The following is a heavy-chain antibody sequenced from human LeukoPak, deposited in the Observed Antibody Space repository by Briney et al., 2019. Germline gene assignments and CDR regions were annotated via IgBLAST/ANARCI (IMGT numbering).Heavy chain of an antibody. V-gene: IGHV5-51*01. CDR3: ARLLTYYYDSSGSAYNWFDP. CDR2: IYPGDSDT. CDR1: GYIFTSYW. J-gene: IGHJ5*02. Sequence: GESLKISCKASGYIFTSYWIGWVRQMPGKGLEWMGIIYPGDSDTRYSPSFQGQVTISADKSISTAYLQWSSLKASDTATYYCARLLTYYYDSSGSAYNWFDPWGQGTLVTVSS. D-gene: IGHD3-22*01.